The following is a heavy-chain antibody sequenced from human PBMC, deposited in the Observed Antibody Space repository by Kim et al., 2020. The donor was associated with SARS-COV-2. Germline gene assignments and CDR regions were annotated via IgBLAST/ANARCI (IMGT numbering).Heavy chain of an antibody. D-gene: IGHD1-26*01. CDR2: IIVGNGNT. V-gene: IGHV1-3*01. CDR3: AREGYSGKYGMDY. J-gene: IGHJ4*02. CDR1: GYTFTSYA. Sequence: ASVKVSCKASGYTFTSYALHWVRQAPGQRLEWMGWIIVGNGNTKYSQRFQGRVTITRDTSASTAYMELSSLRSKDTAVYYCAREGYSGKYGMDYWGQGPLVAVS.